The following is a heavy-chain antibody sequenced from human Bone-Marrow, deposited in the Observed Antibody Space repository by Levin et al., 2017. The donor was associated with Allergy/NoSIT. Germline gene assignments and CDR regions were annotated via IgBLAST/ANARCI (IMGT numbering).Heavy chain of an antibody. CDR3: ARPRGYYYYMDV. V-gene: IGHV1-69*06. Sequence: KISCKASGGTFSSYAISWVRQAPGQGLEWMGGIIPIFGTANYAQKFQGRVTITADKSTSTAYMELSSLRSEDTAVYYCARPRGYYYYMDVWGKGTTVTVSS. J-gene: IGHJ6*03. CDR2: IIPIFGTA. D-gene: IGHD3-16*01. CDR1: GGTFSSYA.